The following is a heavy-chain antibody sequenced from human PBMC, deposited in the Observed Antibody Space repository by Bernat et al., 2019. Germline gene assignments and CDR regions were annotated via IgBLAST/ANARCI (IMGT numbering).Heavy chain of an antibody. CDR3: AAVCTGGACYKAFDI. Sequence: QVQLQESGPGLVKPSETLSLTCTVSGGSISGFSWGWIRQPPGKGLEWIGHIFYSGSTNYNPSLKSRVTISLDTSKNQFSLKLSSVTAADTAVYYCAAVCTGGACYKAFDIWGQGTMVTVSS. V-gene: IGHV4-59*01. J-gene: IGHJ3*02. CDR1: GGSISGFS. D-gene: IGHD2-8*02. CDR2: IFYSGST.